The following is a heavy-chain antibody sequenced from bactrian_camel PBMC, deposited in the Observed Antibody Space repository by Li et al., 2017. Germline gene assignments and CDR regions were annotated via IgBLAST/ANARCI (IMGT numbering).Heavy chain of an antibody. D-gene: IGHD2*01. CDR1: GFTFEDSD. CDR3: ALDRLRCLTATPLSVQGYSN. V-gene: IGHV3-2*01. Sequence: HVQLVESGGGSVQAGGSLRLSCAASGFTFEDSDMGWYRQAPGKGLEWVSSINGNSKNRHYADSVKGRFNISHDNDKNTVYLQMNSLKPEDTAMYYCALDRLRCLTATPLSVQGYSNWGQGTQVTVS. CDR2: INGNSKNR. J-gene: IGHJ4*01.